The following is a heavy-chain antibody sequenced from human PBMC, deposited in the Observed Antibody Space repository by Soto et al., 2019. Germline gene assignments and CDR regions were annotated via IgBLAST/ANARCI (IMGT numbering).Heavy chain of an antibody. V-gene: IGHV3-23*01. D-gene: IGHD6-6*01. J-gene: IGHJ4*02. Sequence: PGGSLRLSCAASGFTFSSYAMSWVRQAPGKGLEWVSAISGSGGSTYYADSVKGRFTISRDNSKNTLYLQMNSLRAEDTAVYYCAKDEDEYISSYSDYWGQGTLVTVSS. CDR2: ISGSGGST. CDR3: AKDEDEYISSYSDY. CDR1: GFTFSSYA.